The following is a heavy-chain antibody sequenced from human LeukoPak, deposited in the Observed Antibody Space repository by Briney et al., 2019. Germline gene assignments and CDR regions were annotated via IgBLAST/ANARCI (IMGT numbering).Heavy chain of an antibody. D-gene: IGHD4-23*01. V-gene: IGHV3-53*01. J-gene: IGHJ5*02. CDR3: ARVTNFGGDWFDP. Sequence: MSXXRXAXGXXLXXVAVIHSGGSTYYADSVKGRFTISRDNSKNTLYLQMNSLRAEDTAVYYCARVTNFGGDWFDPWGQGTLVTVSS. CDR2: IHSGGST.